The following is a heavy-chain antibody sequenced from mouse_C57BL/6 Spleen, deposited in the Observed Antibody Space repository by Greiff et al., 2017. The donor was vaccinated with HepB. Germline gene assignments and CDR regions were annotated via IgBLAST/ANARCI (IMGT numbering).Heavy chain of an antibody. CDR3: TITIGYCSSPYYFDY. J-gene: IGHJ2*01. V-gene: IGHV1-15*01. CDR1: GYTFTDYE. D-gene: IGHD1-1*01. Sequence: QVQLQQSGAELVRPGASVTLSCKASGYTFTDYEMHWVKQTPVHGLEWIGAIDPETGGTAYNQKFKGKAILTADKSSSTAYMELRSLTSEDSAVYYCTITIGYCSSPYYFDYWGQGTTLTVSS. CDR2: IDPETGGT.